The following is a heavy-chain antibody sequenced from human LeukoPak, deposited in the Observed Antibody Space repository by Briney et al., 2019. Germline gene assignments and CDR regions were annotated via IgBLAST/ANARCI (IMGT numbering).Heavy chain of an antibody. V-gene: IGHV4-59*08. D-gene: IGHD5-12*01. Sequence: SETLSLTCTVSGGSISSDYWSWIRQPPGKGLEWIGYIYYRGSTNYNPSLKSRVTISVDTSKNQFSLKLSSVTAADTAVYYCARHRGWLRFIRSTGYYFDYWGQGTLVTVSS. CDR2: IYYRGST. J-gene: IGHJ4*02. CDR3: ARHRGWLRFIRSTGYYFDY. CDR1: GGSISSDY.